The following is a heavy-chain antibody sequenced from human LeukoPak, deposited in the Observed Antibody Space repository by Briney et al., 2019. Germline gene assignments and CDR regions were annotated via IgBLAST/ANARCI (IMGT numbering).Heavy chain of an antibody. J-gene: IGHJ4*02. D-gene: IGHD5-24*01. CDR3: ARAGGYNHHFDY. Sequence: PSETLSLTCTVSGGSISSHYWSWIRQPPGKGLEWIGYIYYSGSTNYNPSLKSRVTISVDMSKNQFSLKLSSVTAADTAVYYCARAGGYNHHFDYWGQGTLVTVSS. CDR1: GGSISSHY. CDR2: IYYSGST. V-gene: IGHV4-59*11.